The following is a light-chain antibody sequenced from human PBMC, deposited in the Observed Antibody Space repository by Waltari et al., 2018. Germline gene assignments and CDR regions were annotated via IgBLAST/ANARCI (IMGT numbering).Light chain of an antibody. J-gene: IGKJ1*01. CDR1: QRLVHSDGNTY. V-gene: IGKV2-30*02. CDR3: MQGTHWPRT. Sequence: DVVMPQSPLSLPVTLGQPASSSCKSSQRLVHSDGNTYLNWFQQSPGQSPRPLIYKVSDRDSGVPDRFSGSGSGTDFTLKISRVEAEDVGIYYCMQGTHWPRTFGQGTKVEIK. CDR2: KVS.